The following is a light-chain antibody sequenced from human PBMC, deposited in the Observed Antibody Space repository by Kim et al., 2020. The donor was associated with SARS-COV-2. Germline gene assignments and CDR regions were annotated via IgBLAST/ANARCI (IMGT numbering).Light chain of an antibody. V-gene: IGLV1-40*01. CDR2: GNS. J-gene: IGLJ1*01. CDR3: QSYDSSLSRYV. CDR1: SSNIGAGYD. Sequence: RVTLSCTGSSSNIGAGYDVHWYQQLPGTAPKLLIYGNSNRPSGVPDRFSGSKSGTSASLAITGLQAEDEADYYCQSYDSSLSRYVFGTGTKVTVL.